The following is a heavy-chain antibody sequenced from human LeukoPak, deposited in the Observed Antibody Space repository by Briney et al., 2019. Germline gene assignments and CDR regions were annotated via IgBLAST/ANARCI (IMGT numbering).Heavy chain of an antibody. V-gene: IGHV1-18*01. D-gene: IGHD3-3*01. CDR1: VYTLTSYG. CDR2: ISAYKGNT. Sequence: ASLKVSCKASVYTLTSYGISCVRQAPGQGRAWMGWISAYKGNTNYAQKLQGRVTMTTDTSTSTAYMELRSLRSDDTAVYYCERAHYDFWSRTPRYNWFDPWGQGTLVTVSS. CDR3: ERAHYDFWSRTPRYNWFDP. J-gene: IGHJ5*02.